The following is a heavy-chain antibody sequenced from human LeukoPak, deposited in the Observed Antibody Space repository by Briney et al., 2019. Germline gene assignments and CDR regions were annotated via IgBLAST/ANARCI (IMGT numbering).Heavy chain of an antibody. CDR1: GGSISSSSYY. D-gene: IGHD3-10*01. Sequence: SETLSLTCTVSGGSISSSSYYWGWIRQPPGKGLEWIGSIYYSGSTYYNPSLKSRVTISVDTSKNQFSLKLSSVTAADTAVYYCASGGMVRGDAFDIWGQGTMVTVSS. V-gene: IGHV4-39*01. CDR3: ASGGMVRGDAFDI. J-gene: IGHJ3*02. CDR2: IYYSGST.